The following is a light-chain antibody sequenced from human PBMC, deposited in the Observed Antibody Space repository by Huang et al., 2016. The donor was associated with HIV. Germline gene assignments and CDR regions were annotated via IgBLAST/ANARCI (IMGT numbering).Light chain of an antibody. CDR1: HSVSSN. J-gene: IGKJ2*01. V-gene: IGKV3-15*01. CDR2: GAS. CDR3: QQYNNWPPGDT. Sequence: EIAMTQSPATLYVSPGERVTLSCRASHSVSSNLAWHQQKPGQAPRLLLYGASTRATGIPARFSGSVSVTEFTLTISSLQSEDFAIYYCQQYNNWPPGDTFGQGTKLQIK.